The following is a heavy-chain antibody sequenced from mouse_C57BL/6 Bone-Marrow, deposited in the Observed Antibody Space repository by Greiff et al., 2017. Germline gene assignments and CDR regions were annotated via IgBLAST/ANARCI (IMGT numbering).Heavy chain of an antibody. Sequence: DVQLVESGAELVRPGASVKLSCTASGFNIKDDYMHWVKQRPEQGLEWIGWIDPENGDTEYASKFQGKATITADTSSNTAYLQLSSLTSEDTAVYYCTNYGSSFFDYWGQGTTLTVSS. CDR1: GFNIKDDY. D-gene: IGHD1-1*01. J-gene: IGHJ2*01. CDR3: TNYGSSFFDY. V-gene: IGHV14-4*01. CDR2: IDPENGDT.